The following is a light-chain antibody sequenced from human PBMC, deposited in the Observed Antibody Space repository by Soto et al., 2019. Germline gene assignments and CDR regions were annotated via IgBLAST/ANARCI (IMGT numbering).Light chain of an antibody. CDR1: QSIMTW. J-gene: IGKJ1*01. CDR3: QQYNAYSPWT. CDR2: KAS. V-gene: IGKV1-5*03. Sequence: DIQLTQSPSTLSASVGDRVTITCRASQSIMTWLAWYQQEPGKAPKLLIYKASDLDVGVPSRFSGSGSATEFTLTISSLQPDDVATYYCQQYNAYSPWTFGQGTKVEIK.